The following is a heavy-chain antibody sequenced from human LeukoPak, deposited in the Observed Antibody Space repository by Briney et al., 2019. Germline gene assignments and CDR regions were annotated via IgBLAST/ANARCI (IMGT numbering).Heavy chain of an antibody. Sequence: QSGGSLRLSCAASGFTFDDYAMHWVRQAPGKGLEWVSGISWNSGSIGYADSVKGRFTISRDNAKNSLYLQMNSLRAEDTALYYCAKEGLYDGSGYRRGFLRYWGQGTLVTVSS. CDR2: ISWNSGSI. D-gene: IGHD3-22*01. CDR1: GFTFDDYA. J-gene: IGHJ4*02. V-gene: IGHV3-9*01. CDR3: AKEGLYDGSGYRRGFLRY.